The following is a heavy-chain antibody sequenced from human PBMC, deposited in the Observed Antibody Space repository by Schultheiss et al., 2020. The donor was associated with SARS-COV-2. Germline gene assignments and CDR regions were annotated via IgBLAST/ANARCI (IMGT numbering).Heavy chain of an antibody. CDR3: ARSSDVIRRHDVERAFDI. Sequence: GGSLRLSCAASGFTFSDYYMNWVRQAPGKGLEWVSYISSSGSTIYYADSVKGRFTISRDNSKNTLYLQMNSLRAEDTAVYYCARSSDVIRRHDVERAFDIWGQGTMVTVSS. D-gene: IGHD2-21*01. CDR1: GFTFSDYY. J-gene: IGHJ3*02. CDR2: ISSSGSTI. V-gene: IGHV3-11*04.